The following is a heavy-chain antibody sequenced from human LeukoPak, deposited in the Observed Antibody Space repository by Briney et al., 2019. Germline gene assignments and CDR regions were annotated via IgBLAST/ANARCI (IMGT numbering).Heavy chain of an antibody. Sequence: SETLSLTCTVSGGSISSSSYYWGWIRQPPGKGLEWIGSIYYSGSTYYNPSLKSRVTISVDTSKNQFSLKLSSVTAADTAVYYCARMGEVSSNWYFPFDFWGQGTLVTVSS. D-gene: IGHD6-13*01. CDR2: IYYSGST. V-gene: IGHV4-39*07. CDR3: ARMGEVSSNWYFPFDF. J-gene: IGHJ4*02. CDR1: GGSISSSSYY.